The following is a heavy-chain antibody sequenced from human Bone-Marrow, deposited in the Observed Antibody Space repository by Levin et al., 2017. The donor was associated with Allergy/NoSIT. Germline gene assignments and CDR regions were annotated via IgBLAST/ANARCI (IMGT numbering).Heavy chain of an antibody. CDR3: AKDDGTHGDYFYGMDV. J-gene: IGHJ6*02. Sequence: LSLTCAASGFTFSSYAMGWVRQAPGKGLEWVSVISSSDFGTYYADSVKGRFTISRDNSKNTVNLQMDGLRGDDTAVYYCAKDDGTHGDYFYGMDVWGQGTTVTVS. CDR2: ISSSDFGT. CDR1: GFTFSSYA. D-gene: IGHD1-14*01. V-gene: IGHV3-23*01.